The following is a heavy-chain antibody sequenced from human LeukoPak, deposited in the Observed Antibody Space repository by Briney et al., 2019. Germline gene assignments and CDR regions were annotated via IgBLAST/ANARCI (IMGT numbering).Heavy chain of an antibody. Sequence: PSETLSLTCTVSGYSISSGYYWGWIRQPPGKGLEWIGCIYHSGSTYYNPSLKSRVTISVDTSKNQFSLKLSSVTAADTAVYYCARTVWDSSGYLVYWGQGTLVTVSS. V-gene: IGHV4-38-2*02. D-gene: IGHD3-22*01. J-gene: IGHJ4*02. CDR3: ARTVWDSSGYLVY. CDR1: GYSISSGYY. CDR2: IYHSGST.